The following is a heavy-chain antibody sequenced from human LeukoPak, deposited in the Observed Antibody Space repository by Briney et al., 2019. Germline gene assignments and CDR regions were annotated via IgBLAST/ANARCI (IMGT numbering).Heavy chain of an antibody. D-gene: IGHD3-22*01. CDR3: ASGDYYDSSGGFDY. V-gene: IGHV3-30-3*01. CDR2: ISYDGSNK. J-gene: IGHJ4*02. Sequence: GGSLRLSCAASGFTFSSYAMHWVRQAPGKGLEWVAVISYDGSNKYYADSVKGRFTISRDNSKNTLYLQMNSLRAEDTAVYYCASGDYYDSSGGFDYWGQGTLVTVSS. CDR1: GFTFSSYA.